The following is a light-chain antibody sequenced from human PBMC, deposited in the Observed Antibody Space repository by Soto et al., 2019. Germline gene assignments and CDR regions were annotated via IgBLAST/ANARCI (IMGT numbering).Light chain of an antibody. CDR1: QSVASN. Sequence: EIVMTQSPVTLSVSPGERATLSCRASQSVASNLAWYQQQPGQAPRLLIYDASTRATGVPARFSGSGSGTEFTLSISSLQSEDSAVYYCQQYNNWPWTFGQGTKVDI. J-gene: IGKJ1*01. V-gene: IGKV3-15*01. CDR3: QQYNNWPWT. CDR2: DAS.